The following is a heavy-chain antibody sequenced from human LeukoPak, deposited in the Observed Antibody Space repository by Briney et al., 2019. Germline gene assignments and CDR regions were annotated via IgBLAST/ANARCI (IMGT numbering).Heavy chain of an antibody. J-gene: IGHJ4*02. CDR3: ARGGGDWESPFDY. CDR1: GFTFSTYW. V-gene: IGHV3-7*01. CDR2: IKQDGSEK. D-gene: IGHD2-21*02. Sequence: GGSLRLSCAASGFTFSTYWMCWVRQAPGKGLEWVANIKQDGSEKYYVDSVRGRFTISRDNAKNSLYLQMNSLRAEDTAVYYCARGGGDWESPFDYWGQGTLVTVSS.